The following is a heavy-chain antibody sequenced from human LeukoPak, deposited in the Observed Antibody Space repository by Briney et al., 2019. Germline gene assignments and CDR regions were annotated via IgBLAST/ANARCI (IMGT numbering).Heavy chain of an antibody. J-gene: IGHJ5*02. Sequence: TSETLSLTCTVSGGSISSSSYYWGWIRQPPGKGLEWIGSIYYSGSTYYNPSLKSRVTISVDTSKNKFSLKLSSVTAADTAVYYCARGSSMVASPRNWFDPWGQGTLVTVSS. D-gene: IGHD4/OR15-4a*01. V-gene: IGHV4-39*01. CDR2: IYYSGST. CDR3: ARGSSMVASPRNWFDP. CDR1: GGSISSSSYY.